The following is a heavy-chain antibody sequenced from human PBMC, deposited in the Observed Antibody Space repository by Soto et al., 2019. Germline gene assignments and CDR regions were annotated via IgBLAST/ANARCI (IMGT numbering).Heavy chain of an antibody. J-gene: IGHJ3*02. CDR2: MSSRSDYI. CDR3: ARRYYYDSENRDAFDI. CDR1: GFTFSTYS. V-gene: IGHV3-21*01. Sequence: GGSLRLSCAASGFTFSTYSMNWVRQAPGKGLEWVSSMSSRSDYIFYADSVKGRFTISRDNAKNSLYLQMNSLRAEDTAVYYCARRYYYDSENRDAFDIWGQGTLVTVSS. D-gene: IGHD3-22*01.